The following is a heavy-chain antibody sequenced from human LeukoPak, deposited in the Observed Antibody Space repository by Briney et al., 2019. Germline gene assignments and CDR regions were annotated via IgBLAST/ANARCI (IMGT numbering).Heavy chain of an antibody. CDR3: AREVVGYCSSTSCYGRFDP. CDR1: GFTFSSYS. CDR2: ISSSGSTI. V-gene: IGHV3-48*04. D-gene: IGHD2-2*01. Sequence: GGSLRLSCAASGFTFSSYSMNWVRQAPGKGLEWVSYISSSGSTIYYADSVKGRFTISRDNAKNSLYLQMNSLRAEDTAVYYCAREVVGYCSSTSCYGRFDPWGQGTLVTVSS. J-gene: IGHJ5*02.